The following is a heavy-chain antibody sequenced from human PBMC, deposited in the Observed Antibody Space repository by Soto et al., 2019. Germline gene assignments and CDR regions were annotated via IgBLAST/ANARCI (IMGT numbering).Heavy chain of an antibody. CDR3: ARYDYGDYYFDY. D-gene: IGHD4-17*01. Sequence: SETLSLTCTVSGGSISSYYWSWIRQPPGKGLEWIGYIYYSGSTNYNPSLKSRVTISVDTSKNQFSLKLSFVTAADTAVYYYARYDYGDYYFDYLGQGTLVTVSS. CDR1: GGSISSYY. CDR2: IYYSGST. J-gene: IGHJ4*02. V-gene: IGHV4-59*01.